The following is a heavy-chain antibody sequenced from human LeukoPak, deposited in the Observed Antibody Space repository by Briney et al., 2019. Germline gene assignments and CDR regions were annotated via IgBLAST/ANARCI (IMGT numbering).Heavy chain of an antibody. D-gene: IGHD2-2*02. CDR2: IKQDGSEK. CDR1: GFPFSSYW. CDR3: ARHYCSSPNCDTAY. V-gene: IGHV3-7*03. Sequence: PGGSLRLSCAAAGFPFSSYWMSWVRQAPGKGLEWVANIKQDGSEKYYVDSVKGRFTISRDNAKNSLYLQMNSLRAEDTAVYYCARHYCSSPNCDTAYWGQGTLVTVSS. J-gene: IGHJ4*02.